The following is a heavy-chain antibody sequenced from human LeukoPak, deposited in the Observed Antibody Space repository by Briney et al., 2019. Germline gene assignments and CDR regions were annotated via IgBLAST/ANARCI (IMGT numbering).Heavy chain of an antibody. J-gene: IGHJ4*02. Sequence: ASVKVSCKASGGTFSSYAVSWVRQAPGQGLEWMGGIIPIFGTANYAQKFQGRVTITTDESTSTAYMELNSLKTEDTAVYYCTTTEESITGYNYTPYYFDYWGQGTLVTVSS. D-gene: IGHD1-20*01. CDR3: TTTEESITGYNYTPYYFDY. V-gene: IGHV1-69*05. CDR2: IIPIFGTA. CDR1: GGTFSSYA.